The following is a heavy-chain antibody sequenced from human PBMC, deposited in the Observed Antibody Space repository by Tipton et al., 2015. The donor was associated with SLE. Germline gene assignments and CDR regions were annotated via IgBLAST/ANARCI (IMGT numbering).Heavy chain of an antibody. J-gene: IGHJ4*02. Sequence: TLSLTCTVSGGSISGYYWSWIRQTAGKGREWIGRVYSSGSTIYNPAIKSRITLSLDTSKNQFSMRVNSVTAADTAVYYCARGSYGLGARGFDYWGQGTLVTVSS. V-gene: IGHV4-4*07. CDR2: VYSSGST. D-gene: IGHD5-18*01. CDR1: GGSISGYY. CDR3: ARGSYGLGARGFDY.